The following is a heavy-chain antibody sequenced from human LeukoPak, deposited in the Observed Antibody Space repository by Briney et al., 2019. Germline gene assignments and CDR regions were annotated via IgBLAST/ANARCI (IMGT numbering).Heavy chain of an antibody. V-gene: IGHV3-23*01. D-gene: IGHD2-15*01. Sequence: PGGSLRLSCAASGFTFSSYAMSWVRQAPGKGLEWVSAISGSDGSTYYADSVKGRFTISRDNSKNTLYLQMNSLRAEDTAVYYCAKDQGEGYCSGGSCYSLSYYYGMDVWGQGTTVTVSS. CDR3: AKDQGEGYCSGGSCYSLSYYYGMDV. CDR1: GFTFSSYA. CDR2: ISGSDGST. J-gene: IGHJ6*02.